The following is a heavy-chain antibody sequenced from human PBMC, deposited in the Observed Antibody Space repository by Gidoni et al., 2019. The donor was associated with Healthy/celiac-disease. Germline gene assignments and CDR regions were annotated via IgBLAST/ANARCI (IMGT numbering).Heavy chain of an antibody. CDR2: ISWNSGSI. J-gene: IGHJ4*02. D-gene: IGHD3-10*01. Sequence: EVQLVEFGGGLVQPGRSLRLSCAAPGFTFDDYAMHWVRQAPGKGLEWVSGISWNSGSIGYADSVKGRFTISRDNAKNSLYLQMNSLGAEDTALYYCAKVGGSGSYYAVWGQGTLVTVSS. CDR1: GFTFDDYA. V-gene: IGHV3-9*01. CDR3: AKVGGSGSYYAV.